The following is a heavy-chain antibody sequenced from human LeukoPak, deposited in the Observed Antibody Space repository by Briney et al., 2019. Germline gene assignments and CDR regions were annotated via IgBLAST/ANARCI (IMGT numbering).Heavy chain of an antibody. D-gene: IGHD4-17*01. CDR3: ARDPPDGDYYYGMDV. V-gene: IGHV3-48*04. CDR1: GFTFSSYW. Sequence: GGSLRLSCAASGFTFSSYWMSWVRQAPGKGLEWLSSISGSGTTKYYADSVKGRFTISRDNAKNSLYLQMNSLRAEDTAVYYCARDPPDGDYYYGMDVWGQGTTVTVSS. J-gene: IGHJ6*02. CDR2: ISGSGTTK.